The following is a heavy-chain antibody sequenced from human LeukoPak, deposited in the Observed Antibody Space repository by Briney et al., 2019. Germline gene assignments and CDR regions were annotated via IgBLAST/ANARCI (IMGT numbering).Heavy chain of an antibody. D-gene: IGHD6-13*01. Sequence: GGSLRLSCAASGFTFSSYEMSWVRQAPGKGLEWVSYISSSGSTIYYADSVKGRFTISRDSAKNSLYLQMNSLRAEDTAVYYCARASYSSSWYADYWGQGTLVTVSS. CDR3: ARASYSSSWYADY. V-gene: IGHV3-48*03. J-gene: IGHJ4*02. CDR1: GFTFSSYE. CDR2: ISSSGSTI.